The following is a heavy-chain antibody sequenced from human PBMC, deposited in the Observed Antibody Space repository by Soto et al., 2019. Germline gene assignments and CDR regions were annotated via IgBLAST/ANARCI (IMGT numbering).Heavy chain of an antibody. CDR1: GFTFDDYA. D-gene: IGHD2-2*01. J-gene: IGHJ6*03. V-gene: IGHV3-9*01. Sequence: SLKISCAASGFTFDDYAMHWVRQAPGKGLEWVSGISWNSGSIGYADSVKGRFTISRDNAKNSLYLQMNSLRAEDTALYYCAKAGYCSSTSCHYYYYMDVWGKGTTVTVSS. CDR3: AKAGYCSSTSCHYYYYMDV. CDR2: ISWNSGSI.